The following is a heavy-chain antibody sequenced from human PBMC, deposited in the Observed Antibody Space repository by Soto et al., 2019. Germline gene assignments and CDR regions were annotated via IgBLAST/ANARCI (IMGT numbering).Heavy chain of an antibody. CDR2: ISGSGGST. CDR3: ARSPTFIAVVPDATPAFDL. V-gene: IGHV3-23*01. CDR1: GFTFGSYA. D-gene: IGHD2-2*01. Sequence: GGSLRLSCVASGFTFGSYAMSWVRQAPGKGLEWVSAISGSGGSTYYADSVKGRFTISRDNSKSTLYLQMNSLRAEDTAVYYCARSPTFIAVVPDATPAFDLWGQGTMVTVSS. J-gene: IGHJ3*01.